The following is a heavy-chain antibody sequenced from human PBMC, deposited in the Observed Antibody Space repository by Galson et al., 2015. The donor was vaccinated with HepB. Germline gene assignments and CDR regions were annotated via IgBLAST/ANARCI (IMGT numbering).Heavy chain of an antibody. J-gene: IGHJ4*02. D-gene: IGHD1-1*01. CDR1: GFPFSDFA. CDR2: IHNDGSASAT. V-gene: IGHV3-23*05. CDR3: AKAAGFLMSNWHFDY. Sequence: FLSLSCAASGFPFSDFAMSWVRQAPGKGLELVSTIHNDGSASATHHVDSVTGRFSISRDDPKSTLHLQMSSLRVEDTAVYYGAKAAGFLMSNWHFDYWGQGILVTVSS.